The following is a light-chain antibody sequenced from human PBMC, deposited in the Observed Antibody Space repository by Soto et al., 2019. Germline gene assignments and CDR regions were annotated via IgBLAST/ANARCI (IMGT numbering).Light chain of an antibody. J-gene: IGKJ4*01. CDR2: DSS. CDR3: QQRSNWPPLT. CDR1: QSVSSY. V-gene: IGKV3-11*01. Sequence: EIVLTQSPATLSLSPWERATLSCRASQSVSSYLAWYQQKTGQAPRLLIYDSSHRATGIPARFSGSGSGTDFTLTISSLEPEDFAVYYCQQRSNWPPLTFGGGTKVEIK.